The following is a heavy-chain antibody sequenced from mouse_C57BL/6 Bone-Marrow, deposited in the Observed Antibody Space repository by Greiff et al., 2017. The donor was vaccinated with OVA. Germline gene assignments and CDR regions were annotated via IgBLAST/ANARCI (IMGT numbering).Heavy chain of an antibody. Sequence: VKLMESGGDLVKPGGSLKLSCAASGFTFSSYGMSWVRQTPDKRLEWVATISSGGSYTYYPDSVKGRFTISRDNAKNTLYLQMSSLKSEDTAMYYCARRDYYGSSSYWYFDVWGTGTTVTVSS. CDR1: GFTFSSYG. CDR3: ARRDYYGSSSYWYFDV. CDR2: ISSGGSYT. D-gene: IGHD1-1*01. J-gene: IGHJ1*03. V-gene: IGHV5-6*02.